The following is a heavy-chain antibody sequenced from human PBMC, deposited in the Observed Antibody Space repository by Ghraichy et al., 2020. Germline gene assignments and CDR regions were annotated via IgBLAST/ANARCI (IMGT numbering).Heavy chain of an antibody. Sequence: SLSLTCTVSGGSISSDDYYWSWIRQPPGKGLEWIGYIYYSGSTYYSPSLKSRVTMSLDTSKNQFSLKLSSVTAADTAVYYCARGVLYFDYWGQGTLVTVSS. J-gene: IGHJ4*02. CDR3: ARGVLYFDY. CDR2: IYYSGST. D-gene: IGHD4/OR15-4a*01. CDR1: GGSISSDDYY. V-gene: IGHV4-30-4*01.